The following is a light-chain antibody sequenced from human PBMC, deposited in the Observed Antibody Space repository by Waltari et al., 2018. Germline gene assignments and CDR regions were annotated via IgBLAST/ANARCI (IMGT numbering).Light chain of an antibody. CDR3: QQRRNWPPIT. V-gene: IGKV3-11*01. Sequence: EIVLTQSPATLSLSPGERATLSCRASQSVSRYLAWYQQKPGQAPRRLIYDASTRATGIPARFSGSGSGTDFTLTISGLEPEDFAVYYCQQRRNWPPITFGQGTRLEIK. CDR1: QSVSRY. J-gene: IGKJ5*01. CDR2: DAS.